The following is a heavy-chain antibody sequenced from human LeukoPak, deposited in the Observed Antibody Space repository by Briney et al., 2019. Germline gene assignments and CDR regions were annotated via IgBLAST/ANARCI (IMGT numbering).Heavy chain of an antibody. V-gene: IGHV3-30*02. J-gene: IGHJ4*02. Sequence: GGSLRLSCAASGFTFSSYGMHWVRQAPGKGLEWVAFIRYDGSNKYYADSVKGRFTISRDNSKNTLYLQMNSLRSEDTAVYYCARDREMATITPDYYFDYWGQGTLVTVSS. CDR1: GFTFSSYG. D-gene: IGHD5-24*01. CDR3: ARDREMATITPDYYFDY. CDR2: IRYDGSNK.